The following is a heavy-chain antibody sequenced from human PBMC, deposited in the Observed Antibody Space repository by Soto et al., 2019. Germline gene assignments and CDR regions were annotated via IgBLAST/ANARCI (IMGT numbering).Heavy chain of an antibody. D-gene: IGHD1-1*01. CDR1: GFTFSSYG. J-gene: IGHJ6*02. CDR2: ISYDGSEK. CDR3: AKAGGPTYNYYGVEV. V-gene: IGHV3-30*18. Sequence: GSLRLSCAVSGFTFSSYGMHWVRQAPVKGLEWVAFISYDGSEKYYADSAKGRFTISRDNSKNTLYLQMNSLRAEDTAVFYCAKAGGPTYNYYGVEVWGQGTTVTVSS.